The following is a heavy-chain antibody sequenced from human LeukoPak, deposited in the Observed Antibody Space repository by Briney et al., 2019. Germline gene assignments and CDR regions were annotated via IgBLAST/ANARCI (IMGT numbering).Heavy chain of an antibody. J-gene: IGHJ4*02. Sequence: GGSLRLSCAASGFTFSSYAMSWVRQAPGKGLEWVSSITSRSSYMYYGDSVKGRFTISRDNAKNSLYLQMNSLRPEDTAVYYCTRDPIAAAASGGDYWGQGTLVTVSS. V-gene: IGHV3-21*01. CDR1: GFTFSSYA. D-gene: IGHD6-13*01. CDR2: ITSRSSYM. CDR3: TRDPIAAAASGGDY.